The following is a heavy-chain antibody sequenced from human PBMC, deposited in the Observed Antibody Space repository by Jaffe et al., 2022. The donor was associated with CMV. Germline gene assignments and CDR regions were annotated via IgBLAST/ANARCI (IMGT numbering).Heavy chain of an antibody. V-gene: IGHV4-39*01. CDR1: GGSISSSSYY. CDR3: ARHDYYYGSLDY. CDR2: IYYSGST. J-gene: IGHJ4*02. Sequence: QLQLQESGPGLVKPSETLSLTCTVSGGSISSSSYYWGWIRQPPGKGLEWIGSIYYSGSTYYNPSLKSRVTISVDTSKNQFSLKLSSVTAADTAVYYCARHDYYYGSLDYWGQGTLVTVSS. D-gene: IGHD3-10*01.